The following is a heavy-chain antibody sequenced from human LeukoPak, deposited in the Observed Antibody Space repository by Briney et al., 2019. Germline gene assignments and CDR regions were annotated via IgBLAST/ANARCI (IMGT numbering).Heavy chain of an antibody. CDR2: IYPGDSDT. D-gene: IGHD3-10*01. CDR1: GYSFSSYW. V-gene: IGHV5-51*01. CDR3: ARLMGVTASDY. J-gene: IGHJ4*02. Sequence: GASLQISCEGSGYSFSSYWIGWVRQVPGKGLEWMGIIYPGDSDTRYSPSFQGQVTISADESINTIYLQWSSLKASDTALYYCARLMGVTASDYWGQGTLVTVSS.